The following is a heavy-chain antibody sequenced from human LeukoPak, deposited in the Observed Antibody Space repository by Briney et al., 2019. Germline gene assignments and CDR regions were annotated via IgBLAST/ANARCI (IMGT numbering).Heavy chain of an antibody. Sequence: GGSLRLSCAASGFTFSSYAMSWVRQAPGKGLEWVSVIYSAGSTYYADSVKGRFTISRDNSKNTLYLQMNSLRVEDTAVYYCARDYSWDAFDIWGQGTMVTVSS. CDR1: GFTFSSYA. CDR2: IYSAGST. J-gene: IGHJ3*02. D-gene: IGHD2-15*01. CDR3: ARDYSWDAFDI. V-gene: IGHV3-66*01.